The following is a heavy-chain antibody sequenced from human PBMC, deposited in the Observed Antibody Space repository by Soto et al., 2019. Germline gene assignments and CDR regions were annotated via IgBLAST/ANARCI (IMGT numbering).Heavy chain of an antibody. CDR3: ARGMVRYFDL. CDR1: GDSIGNFY. V-gene: IGHV4-4*07. J-gene: IGHJ2*01. CDR2: LSASGRT. D-gene: IGHD2-8*01. Sequence: SETLSLTCAISGDSIGNFYWSWIRHPAGKGLESLGRLSASGRTNYSPSLQSRVTMSLDRSKNRFSLRLPSVSAADTAVYFCARGMVRYFDLWGRGTLVTVSS.